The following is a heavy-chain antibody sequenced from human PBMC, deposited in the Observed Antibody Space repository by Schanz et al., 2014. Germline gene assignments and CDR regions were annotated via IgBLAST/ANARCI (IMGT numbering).Heavy chain of an antibody. Sequence: EVQLVESGGGLVQPGGSLRLSCATSGFTFSTYAMNWVRQAPGKGLEWVSSISNGGGYIYYADSVKGRFTISRDNAKNSVYLQMHSLRAEDTALYYCARDRDAGGYDSWGQGTLVTVSS. V-gene: IGHV3-21*01. CDR1: GFTFSTYA. J-gene: IGHJ5*01. CDR3: ARDRDAGGYDS. D-gene: IGHD2-8*02. CDR2: ISNGGGYI.